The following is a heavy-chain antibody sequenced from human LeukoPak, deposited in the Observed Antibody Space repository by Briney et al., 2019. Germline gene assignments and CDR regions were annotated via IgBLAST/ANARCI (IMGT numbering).Heavy chain of an antibody. D-gene: IGHD4-17*01. V-gene: IGHV4-30-2*01. J-gene: IGHJ5*02. CDR1: GGSVSRWFSS. CDR3: ARGYGDSPEGLDP. CDR2: IYHSGRP. Sequence: LSLTYSVSGGSVSRWFSSWNWGRQPPGKGREGVRYIYHSGRPYYNPSLKSRVSMSVDKSKNHFSLILTSVTAADTAVYYCARGYGDSPEGLDPWGQGTLVIVSS.